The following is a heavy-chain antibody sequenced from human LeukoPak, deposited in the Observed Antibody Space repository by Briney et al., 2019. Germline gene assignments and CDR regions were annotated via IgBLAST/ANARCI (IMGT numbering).Heavy chain of an antibody. J-gene: IGHJ3*02. V-gene: IGHV1-2*02. Sequence: ASVKVSCKASGYTFTGYYMHWVRQAPGQGLEWMGWINPNSGGTNYAQKFQGRGTMTRDTSISTAYMELSRLRSDDTAVYYCARVDPSIRFGEWKAFDIWGQGTMVTVSS. CDR2: INPNSGGT. CDR3: ARVDPSIRFGEWKAFDI. D-gene: IGHD3-10*01. CDR1: GYTFTGYY.